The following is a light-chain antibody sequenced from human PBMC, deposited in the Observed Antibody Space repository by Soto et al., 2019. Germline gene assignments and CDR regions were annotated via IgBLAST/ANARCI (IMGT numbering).Light chain of an antibody. CDR1: QSVSTF. CDR3: QQYGNSPQT. J-gene: IGKJ1*01. V-gene: IGKV3-20*01. CDR2: EAS. Sequence: EIVLTQSPATLSLSPGERATLSCRASQSVSTFLAWYQHKPGQAPKLLIYEASTRATGIPDRFSGSGSGTDYTLTIGRLEPEDFAVYYCQQYGNSPQTFGQGTKVDIK.